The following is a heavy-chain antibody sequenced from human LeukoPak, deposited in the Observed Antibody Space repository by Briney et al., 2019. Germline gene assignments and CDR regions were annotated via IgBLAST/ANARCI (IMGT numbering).Heavy chain of an antibody. Sequence: SETLSLTCAVYGGSFSDYYWSWIRPPPGKGLEWIGEINHSGSTNYSTSPKSRVTTSVDTSKNQYYLKLSSVTAADTAVYYCARETMVRGVLYYYYMDVWGKGSTVTVSS. CDR2: INHSGST. CDR3: ARETMVRGVLYYYYMDV. V-gene: IGHV4-34*01. D-gene: IGHD3-10*01. CDR1: GGSFSDYY. J-gene: IGHJ6*03.